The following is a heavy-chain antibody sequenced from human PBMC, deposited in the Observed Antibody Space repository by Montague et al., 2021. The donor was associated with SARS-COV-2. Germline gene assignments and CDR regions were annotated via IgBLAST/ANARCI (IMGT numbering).Heavy chain of an antibody. J-gene: IGHJ4*02. V-gene: IGHV4-59*01. D-gene: IGHD4-23*01. CDR2: ISNTGST. CDR3: ARGGGWKRHFDY. CDR1: GGSINNYY. Sequence: SETLSLTCNVSGGSINNYYWSWIRQPPGRGLEWIGYISNTGSTTRNPSLDSRVTISLDTSRDLVSLELRSLTAADTAVYYCARGGGWKRHFDYWGQGTLVAVSS.